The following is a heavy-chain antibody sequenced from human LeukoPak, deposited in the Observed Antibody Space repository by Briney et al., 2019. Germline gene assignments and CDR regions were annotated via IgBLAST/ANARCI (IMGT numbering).Heavy chain of an antibody. J-gene: IGHJ4*02. CDR2: ISAYNGNT. Sequence: ASVKVSCTASGYTFTSYGISWVRQAPGQGLEWMGWISAYNGNTNYAQKLQGRVTMTTDTSTSTAYMELRSLRSDDTAVYYCARAGGPTWIQKPGDYWGQGTLVTVSS. D-gene: IGHD5-18*01. CDR1: GYTFTSYG. V-gene: IGHV1-18*01. CDR3: ARAGGPTWIQKPGDY.